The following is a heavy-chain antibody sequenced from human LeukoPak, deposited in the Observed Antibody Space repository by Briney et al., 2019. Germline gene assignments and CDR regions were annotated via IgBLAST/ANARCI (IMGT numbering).Heavy chain of an antibody. V-gene: IGHV1-2*02. CDR2: INPNSGGT. D-gene: IGHD5-18*01. Sequence: ASVKVSCKASGYTFTGYYMHWVRRAPGQGLEWMGWINPNSGGTNYAQKFQGRVTMTRDTSISTAYMELSRLRSDDTAVYYCARDLGPGARSNGYSYGGIDYWGQGTLVTVSS. CDR3: ARDLGPGARSNGYSYGGIDY. CDR1: GYTFTGYY. J-gene: IGHJ4*02.